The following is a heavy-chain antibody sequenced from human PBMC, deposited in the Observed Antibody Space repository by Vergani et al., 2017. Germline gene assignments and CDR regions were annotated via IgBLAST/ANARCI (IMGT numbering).Heavy chain of an antibody. J-gene: IGHJ1*01. CDR1: GFTFSSYA. V-gene: IGHV3-23*01. Sequence: EVQLLESGGGLVQPGGSLRLSCAASGFTFSSYAMSWVRQAPGEGLEWVSAISGSGGSTYYADSVKGRFTISRDNSKNTLYLQMNSLRAEDTAVYYCAKGPIAAAGSAEYFQHWGQGTLGTVSS. CDR2: ISGSGGST. D-gene: IGHD6-13*01. CDR3: AKGPIAAAGSAEYFQH.